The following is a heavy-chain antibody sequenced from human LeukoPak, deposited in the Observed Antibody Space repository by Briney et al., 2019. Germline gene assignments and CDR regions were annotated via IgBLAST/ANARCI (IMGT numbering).Heavy chain of an antibody. CDR3: AKRGMNYYDSSEYYFDY. CDR2: ISGSGGST. CDR1: GFTFSSYA. J-gene: IGHJ4*02. D-gene: IGHD3-22*01. Sequence: PGGSLRLSCAVSGFTFSSYAMSWVRQAPGKGLEWVSAISGSGGSTYYADSVKGRFTISRDNSKNTLYLQMNSLRAEDTAVYYCAKRGMNYYDSSEYYFDYWGQGTLVTVSS. V-gene: IGHV3-23*01.